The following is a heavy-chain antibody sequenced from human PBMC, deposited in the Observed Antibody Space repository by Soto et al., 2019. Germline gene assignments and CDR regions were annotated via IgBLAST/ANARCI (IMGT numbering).Heavy chain of an antibody. Sequence: SETLSLTCTVSGGSISSYYWSWIRQPPGKGLEWIGYIYYSGSTNYNPSLKSRVTISVDTSKNQFSLKLSSVTAADTAVYYCARQGELRIFTNWFDPWGQGTLVTVSS. J-gene: IGHJ5*02. CDR2: IYYSGST. CDR1: GGSISSYY. D-gene: IGHD3-10*01. CDR3: ARQGELRIFTNWFDP. V-gene: IGHV4-59*08.